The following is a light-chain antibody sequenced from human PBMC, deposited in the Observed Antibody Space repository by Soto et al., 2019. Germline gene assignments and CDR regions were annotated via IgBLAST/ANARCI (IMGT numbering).Light chain of an antibody. Sequence: EIVLTQSPGSLSLSPGQRATLSCSASQSVDTNFFAWYQKKPGQAPRLLIYGASKRATGIPDRFSGSGSVTDFTLIISRLEPEDFVVYYCQRYMRSVTVGQGTEVEIK. CDR1: QSVDTNF. CDR3: QRYMRSVT. V-gene: IGKV3-20*01. J-gene: IGKJ1*01. CDR2: GAS.